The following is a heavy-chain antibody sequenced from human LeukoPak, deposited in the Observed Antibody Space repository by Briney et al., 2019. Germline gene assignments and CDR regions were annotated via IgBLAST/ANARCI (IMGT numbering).Heavy chain of an antibody. V-gene: IGHV1-69*05. D-gene: IGHD3-16*01. Sequence: GASVKVSCKASGGTFSSYAISWVRQAPGQGLEWMGRIIPIFGTANYAQKFQGRVTITTDGSTSTAYMELSSLRSEDTAVYYCARDGTPYDYVWGSYRDYWGQGTLVTVSS. CDR1: GGTFSSYA. J-gene: IGHJ4*02. CDR3: ARDGTPYDYVWGSYRDY. CDR2: IIPIFGTA.